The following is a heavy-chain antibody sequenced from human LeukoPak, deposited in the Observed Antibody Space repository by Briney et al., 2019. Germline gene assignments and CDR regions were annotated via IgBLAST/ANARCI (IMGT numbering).Heavy chain of an antibody. CDR1: GYTFTSYG. D-gene: IGHD3-10*01. Sequence: GASVKVSCKASGYTFTSYGISWVRQAPGQGLEWMGWISAYNGNTNYAQKLQGRVTMTTDTPTSTAYMELRSLRSDDTAVYYCARRGLLWFGELSGIDYWGQGTLVTVSS. CDR2: ISAYNGNT. CDR3: ARRGLLWFGELSGIDY. V-gene: IGHV1-18*01. J-gene: IGHJ4*02.